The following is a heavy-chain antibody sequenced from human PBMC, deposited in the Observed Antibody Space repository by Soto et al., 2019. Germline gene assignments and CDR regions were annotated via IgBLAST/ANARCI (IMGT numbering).Heavy chain of an antibody. J-gene: IGHJ5*02. CDR1: GFTFSSYS. D-gene: IGHD7-27*01. CDR2: ISSSSSYI. V-gene: IGHV3-21*04. CDR3: AKVPGSGVPTPNWFDP. Sequence: GGSLRLSCAASGFTFSSYSMNWVRQAPGKGLEWVSSISSSSSYIYYADSVKGRFTISRDNAKNSLYLQMNSLRAEDTAVYYCAKVPGSGVPTPNWFDPWGQGTLVTVSS.